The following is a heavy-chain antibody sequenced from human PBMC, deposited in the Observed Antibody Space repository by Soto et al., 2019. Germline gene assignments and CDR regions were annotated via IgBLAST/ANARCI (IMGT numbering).Heavy chain of an antibody. Sequence: GGSLRLSCAASGFTFSNAWMSWVRQAPGKGLEWVGRIKSKTDGGTTDYAAPVKGRFTISRDDSKNTLYPQMNSRKTEDTAVYYSTKDGRWLDDYWGQGTLVTVSS. CDR1: GFTFSNAW. CDR3: TKDGRWLDDY. CDR2: IKSKTDGGTT. D-gene: IGHD3-22*01. V-gene: IGHV3-15*01. J-gene: IGHJ4*02.